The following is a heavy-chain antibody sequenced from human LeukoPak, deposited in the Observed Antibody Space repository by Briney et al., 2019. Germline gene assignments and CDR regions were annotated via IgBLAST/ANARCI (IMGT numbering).Heavy chain of an antibody. J-gene: IGHJ4*02. CDR3: ARHRSDGSYPLDS. CDR1: GGSISNYY. D-gene: IGHD5-24*01. V-gene: IGHV4-59*08. CDR2: IYSTGST. Sequence: SETLSLTCTVSGGSISNYYWSWIRQPPGKGLEWIGHIYSTGSTTYSPSLKSRVIMSVDTSKNQFSLKVTSVTAADTAVYYCARHRSDGSYPLDSWGQGALVTVTS.